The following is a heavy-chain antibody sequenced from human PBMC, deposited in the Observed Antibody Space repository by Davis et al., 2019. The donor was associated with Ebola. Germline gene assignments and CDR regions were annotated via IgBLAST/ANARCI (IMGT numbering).Heavy chain of an antibody. J-gene: IGHJ6*02. CDR1: GFTFDDYA. CDR3: AKEIHRSFGVDDEPHYYAMNV. V-gene: IGHV3-9*01. Sequence: SLKISCVASGFTFDDYAMHWVRQAPGKGLEWVSGISWNSGNIGYADSVKGRFTASRDHAKKSLVLQMNSLRPEDTAVYYCAKEIHRSFGVDDEPHYYAMNVWGQGTTVTVS. D-gene: IGHD3-3*01. CDR2: ISWNSGNI.